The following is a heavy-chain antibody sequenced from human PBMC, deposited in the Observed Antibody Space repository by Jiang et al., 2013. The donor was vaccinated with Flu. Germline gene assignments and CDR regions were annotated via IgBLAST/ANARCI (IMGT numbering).Heavy chain of an antibody. D-gene: IGHD3-22*01. J-gene: IGHJ5*02. V-gene: IGHV4-38-2*02. CDR2: LSYGST. Sequence: EWIGRYLSYGSTYYNPSLKSRVTISVDTSKNQFSLKLSSVTAADTAVYYCARDSYYYDSSGYYYWFDPWGQGTLVTVSS. CDR3: ARDSYYYDSSGYYYWFDP.